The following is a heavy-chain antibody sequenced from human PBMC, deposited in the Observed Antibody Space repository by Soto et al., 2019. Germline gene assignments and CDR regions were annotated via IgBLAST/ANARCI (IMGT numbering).Heavy chain of an antibody. V-gene: IGHV3-21*04. CDR3: ARDFIPLGYCSGGSCYTSS. D-gene: IGHD2-15*01. J-gene: IGHJ5*02. CDR2: ISSSSSYI. CDR1: GFTLSXYR. Sequence: RXSCTASGFTLSXYRMNCVPQDQGKGLEWVSSISSSSSYIYYADSVKGRFTISRDNAKNSLYLQMNSLRAEETAVYYCARDFIPLGYCSGGSCYTSSWGQGTLVTVS.